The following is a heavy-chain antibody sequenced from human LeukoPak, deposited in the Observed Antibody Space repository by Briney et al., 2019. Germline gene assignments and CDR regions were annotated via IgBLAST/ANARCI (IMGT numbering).Heavy chain of an antibody. CDR3: ARDLRYCSGGSCLWYFDY. V-gene: IGHV4-30-2*01. J-gene: IGHJ4*02. CDR1: GGSISSGGYS. CDR2: IYHSGST. D-gene: IGHD2-15*01. Sequence: PSQTLSLTCAVSGGSISSGGYSWSWIRQPPGKGLEWIGYIYHSGSTYYNPSLKSRVTISVDTSKNQFSLKLSSVTAADTAVYYCARDLRYCSGGSCLWYFDYWGQGTLVTVSS.